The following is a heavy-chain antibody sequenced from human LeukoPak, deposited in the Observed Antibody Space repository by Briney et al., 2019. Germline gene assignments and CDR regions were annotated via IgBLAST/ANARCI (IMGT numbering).Heavy chain of an antibody. CDR2: IKQDGSEK. CDR1: GFTFSSYW. J-gene: IGHJ6*02. Sequence: PGGSLRLSCAASGFTFSSYWMSWVRQAPGKGLEWVANIKQDGSEKYYVDSVKGRFTISRDNAKNSLYLQMNSLRAEDTAVYYCARDGADCSGGSCYSLYYYYYGMDVWGQGTTVTVSS. D-gene: IGHD2-15*01. CDR3: ARDGADCSGGSCYSLYYYYYGMDV. V-gene: IGHV3-7*01.